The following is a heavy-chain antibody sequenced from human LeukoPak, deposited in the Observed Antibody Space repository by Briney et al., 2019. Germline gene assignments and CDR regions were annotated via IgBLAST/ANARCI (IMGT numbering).Heavy chain of an antibody. CDR1: GFTFSNYG. Sequence: GGSLRLSCAASGFTFSNYGMSWVRQAPGKGLEWVSGISGSGGSTYYADSVKGRFTISRDNSKNTLYLQRNSLRAEDTAVYYCANVDCSGGSCHFDYWGQGTLVTVSS. D-gene: IGHD2-15*01. J-gene: IGHJ4*02. CDR3: ANVDCSGGSCHFDY. V-gene: IGHV3-23*01. CDR2: ISGSGGST.